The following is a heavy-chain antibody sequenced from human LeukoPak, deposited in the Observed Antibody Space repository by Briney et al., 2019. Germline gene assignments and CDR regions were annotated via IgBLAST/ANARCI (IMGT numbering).Heavy chain of an antibody. CDR1: GGSISSSSYY. D-gene: IGHD3-22*01. J-gene: IGHJ3*02. Sequence: PSETLSLTCTVSGGSISSSSYYWGWIRQPPGKGLEWIGSIYYSGSTYYNPSLKSRVTISVDTSKNQFSLKLSSVTAADTAVYYCARGAYYYDSSGYYLDAFDIWGQGTMVTVSS. CDR2: IYYSGST. CDR3: ARGAYYYDSSGYYLDAFDI. V-gene: IGHV4-39*07.